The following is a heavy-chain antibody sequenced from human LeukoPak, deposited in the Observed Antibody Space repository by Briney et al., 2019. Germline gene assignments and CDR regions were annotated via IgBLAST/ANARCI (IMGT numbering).Heavy chain of an antibody. CDR3: ARGQWLRLTSRLDP. J-gene: IGHJ5*02. Sequence: ASVKVSCKASGGTFSSYAISWVRQAPGQGLEWMGGIIPIFGTANYAQKFQGRVTITADESTSIAYMELSSLRSEDTAVYYCARGQWLRLTSRLDPWGQGTLVTVSS. CDR2: IIPIFGTA. V-gene: IGHV1-69*13. D-gene: IGHD5-12*01. CDR1: GGTFSSYA.